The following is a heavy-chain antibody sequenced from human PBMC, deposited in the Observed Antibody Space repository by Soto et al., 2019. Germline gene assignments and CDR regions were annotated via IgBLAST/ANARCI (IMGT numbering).Heavy chain of an antibody. V-gene: IGHV4-34*01. CDR2: INHSGSS. CDR1: GGSFSGFY. CDR3: ARMAGPWYFDL. Sequence: SETLSLTCAVHGGSFSGFYWTWIRQPPGKGLEWIGEINHSGSSNYNPPLKSRVTMSLDTSRNQFSLSLNSVTAADTAVYYCARMAGPWYFDLWGRSTLVTVSS. J-gene: IGHJ2*01.